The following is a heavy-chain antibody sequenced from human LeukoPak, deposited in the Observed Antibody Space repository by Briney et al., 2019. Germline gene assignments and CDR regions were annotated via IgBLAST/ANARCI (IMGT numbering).Heavy chain of an antibody. Sequence: SVKVSCKSSGGTLSNYAITWVRQAPGQGLEWMGGILPIFGTANYAQKFQGRVTITADKSTSTAYMELSSLRSEDTAVYYCAREAHGSPNWFDPWGQGTLVTVSS. J-gene: IGHJ5*02. CDR3: AREAHGSPNWFDP. D-gene: IGHD2-15*01. CDR2: ILPIFGTA. V-gene: IGHV1-69*06. CDR1: GGTLSNYA.